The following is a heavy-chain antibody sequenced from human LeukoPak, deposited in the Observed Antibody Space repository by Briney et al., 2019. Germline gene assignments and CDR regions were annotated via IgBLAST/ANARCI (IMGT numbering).Heavy chain of an antibody. CDR2: INPNSGGT. D-gene: IGHD3-16*01. J-gene: IGHJ6*03. CDR1: GYTFTGYY. CDR3: ARDLGGDWDQYYYYYMDV. Sequence: ASVKVSCTASGYTFTGYYMHWVRQAPGQGLEWMGWINPNSGGTNYAQKFQGRVTMTRDTSISTAYMELSRLRSDDTAVYYCARDLGGDWDQYYYYYMDVWGKGTTVTISS. V-gene: IGHV1-2*02.